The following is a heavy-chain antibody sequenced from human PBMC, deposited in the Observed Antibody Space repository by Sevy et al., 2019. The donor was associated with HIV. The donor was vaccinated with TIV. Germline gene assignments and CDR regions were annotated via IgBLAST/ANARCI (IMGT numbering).Heavy chain of an antibody. Sequence: GGSLRLSCAASEFTFSSYPTHWVRQAPGKGLEWVSFISFDGTDKYYADSVKGRFTITRDNSKNTLFLQMNSLRAEDTAFYYCVRETTMLPRGAFDFWGQGTMVTVSS. CDR1: EFTFSSYP. V-gene: IGHV3-30-3*01. D-gene: IGHD3-10*01. J-gene: IGHJ3*01. CDR2: ISFDGTDK. CDR3: VRETTMLPRGAFDF.